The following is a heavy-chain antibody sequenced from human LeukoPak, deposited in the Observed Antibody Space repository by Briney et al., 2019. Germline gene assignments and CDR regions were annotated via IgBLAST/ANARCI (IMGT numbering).Heavy chain of an antibody. CDR1: GFTFSSYG. CDR2: ISYDGSNK. D-gene: IGHD2-2*01. Sequence: PGRSLRLSCAASGFTFSSYGMHWVRQAPGKGLEWVAVISYDGSNKYYADSVKGRFTISRDNSKNTLYLQMNSLRAEDTAVYYCAKIVVPAAIGGYYLDYWGQGTLVTVSS. J-gene: IGHJ4*02. CDR3: AKIVVPAAIGGYYLDY. V-gene: IGHV3-30*18.